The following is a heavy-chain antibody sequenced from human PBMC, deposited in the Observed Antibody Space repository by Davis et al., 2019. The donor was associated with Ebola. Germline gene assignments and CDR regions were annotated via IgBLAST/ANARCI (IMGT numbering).Heavy chain of an antibody. CDR3: AKDKGARELLDWWWFDP. D-gene: IGHD1-26*01. V-gene: IGHV3-23*01. Sequence: GGSLRLSCAASGFTFSSYSMNWVRQAPGRGLEWVSAISGSGGSTYYADSVKGRFTISRDNSKNTLYLQMNSLRAEDTAVYYCAKDKGARELLDWWWFDPWGQGTLVTVSS. CDR2: ISGSGGST. J-gene: IGHJ5*02. CDR1: GFTFSSYS.